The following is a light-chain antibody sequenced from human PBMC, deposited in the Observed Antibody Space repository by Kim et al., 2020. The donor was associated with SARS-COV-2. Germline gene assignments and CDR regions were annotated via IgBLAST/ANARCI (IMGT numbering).Light chain of an antibody. V-gene: IGKV3-20*01. CDR1: QSVSNRF. CDR2: GAA. Sequence: SPGDTATLSCRASQSVSNRFLAWYQHKPGQAPRLLMYGAASRATGIPQRFSGSGSGTDFILTISRQEPEDFAVYYCQQYGNSPPNTFGQGTKLEI. J-gene: IGKJ2*01. CDR3: QQYGNSPPNT.